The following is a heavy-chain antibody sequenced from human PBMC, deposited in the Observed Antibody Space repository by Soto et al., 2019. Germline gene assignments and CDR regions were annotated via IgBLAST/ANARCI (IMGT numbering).Heavy chain of an antibody. D-gene: IGHD5-12*01. CDR1: GGTFSNYA. CDR3: AMPVEMATISRSYLFY. J-gene: IGHJ4*02. CDR2: IIPIFGTA. V-gene: IGHV1-69*01. Sequence: SVKVFCKASGGTFSNYALNWVRQAPGQGLEWMGGIIPIFGTANYAQKFQGRVTITADESTSTAYLDLSSLRSEDTAVYYCAMPVEMATISRSYLFYWGQGTLVTVS.